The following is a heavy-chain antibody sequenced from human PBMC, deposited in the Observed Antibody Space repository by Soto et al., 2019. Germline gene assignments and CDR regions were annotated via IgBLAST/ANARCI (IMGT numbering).Heavy chain of an antibody. Sequence: PGGSLRLSCGASGSNYSSHGVSWVRQAPGKGLEWIAGLSRGGGSTYYADSVKGRFTISRDNSKNTLDLIMNSLRVEDTALYYCARDGQYRTDGFDIWGQGTMVTVSS. V-gene: IGHV3-23*01. CDR3: ARDGQYRTDGFDI. J-gene: IGHJ3*02. CDR1: GSNYSSHG. CDR2: LSRGGGST. D-gene: IGHD5-12*01.